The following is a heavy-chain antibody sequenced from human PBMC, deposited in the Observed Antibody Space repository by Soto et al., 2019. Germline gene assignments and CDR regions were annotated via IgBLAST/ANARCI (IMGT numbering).Heavy chain of an antibody. CDR2: ISYDGSNK. D-gene: IGHD3-22*01. J-gene: IGHJ4*02. CDR3: ARTVITRSHFDY. Sequence: LRLSCAASGFTFSSYAMHWVRQAPGKGLEWVAVISYDGSNKYYADSVKGRFTISRDNSKNTLYPQMNSLRAEDTAVYYCARTVITRSHFDYWGQGTLVTVSS. CDR1: GFTFSSYA. V-gene: IGHV3-30-3*01.